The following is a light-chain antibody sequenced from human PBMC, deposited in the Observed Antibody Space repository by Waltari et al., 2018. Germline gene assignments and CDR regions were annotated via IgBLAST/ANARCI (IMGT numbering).Light chain of an antibody. CDR1: QSVSYSPDTMNY. Sequence: DVVMTQSPDSLAVSLGERATINCKSNQSVSYSPDTMNYLAWFQQKPGQPPKLLIYWASTRESGVPDRFTGSGSGTDFTRTINSLQAEDVAVYYCQQYYIAPWTFGQGSKVEIK. J-gene: IGKJ1*01. CDR2: WAS. V-gene: IGKV4-1*01. CDR3: QQYYIAPWT.